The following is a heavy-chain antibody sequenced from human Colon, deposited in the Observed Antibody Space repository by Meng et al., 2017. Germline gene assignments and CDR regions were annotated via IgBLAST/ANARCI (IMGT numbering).Heavy chain of an antibody. D-gene: IGHD6-19*01. CDR1: GGSISSGTYS. V-gene: IGHV4-61*02. CDR2: IYTSGST. Sequence: SETLSLTCTVSGGSISSGTYSWTWIRQPAGKGLEWVGRIYTSGSTKYNPSLKSRLTVSVDTSKNQFSLNLNSVTAADTAVYYCTRGSKEVSSSGPLYFDLWGHGTLVTVSS. J-gene: IGHJ2*01. CDR3: TRGSKEVSSSGPLYFDL.